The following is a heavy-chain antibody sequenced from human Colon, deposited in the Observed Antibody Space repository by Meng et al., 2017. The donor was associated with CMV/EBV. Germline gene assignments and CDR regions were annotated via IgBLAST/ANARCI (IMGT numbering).Heavy chain of an antibody. CDR1: GFTFSSFP. D-gene: IGHD3-3*01. J-gene: IGHJ6*02. V-gene: IGHV3-30-3*01. CDR2: VSYDGSKN. CDR3: ARVMGYDFWSGAYYYGMDV. Sequence: GGSLRLSCAASGFTFSSFPMHWVRQAPGKGLEWVAVVSYDGSKNYYAESVKGRFTISRDNSKNTLYLQMNSLRAEDTAVYYCARVMGYDFWSGAYYYGMDVWGQGTTVTVSS.